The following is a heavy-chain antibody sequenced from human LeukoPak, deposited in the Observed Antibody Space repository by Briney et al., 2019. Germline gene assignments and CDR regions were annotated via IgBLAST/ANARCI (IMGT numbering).Heavy chain of an antibody. CDR2: IYHSGST. CDR3: ARVLGYSSSWYLYYYYMDV. D-gene: IGHD6-13*01. V-gene: IGHV4-4*02. CDR1: GGSISSSNW. Sequence: SGTLSLTCAVSGGSISSSNWWSWVRQPPGKGLEWIGEIYHSGSTNYNPSLKSRVTISVDKSKNQFSLKLSSVTAADTAVYYCARVLGYSSSWYLYYYYMDVWGKGTTVTVSS. J-gene: IGHJ6*03.